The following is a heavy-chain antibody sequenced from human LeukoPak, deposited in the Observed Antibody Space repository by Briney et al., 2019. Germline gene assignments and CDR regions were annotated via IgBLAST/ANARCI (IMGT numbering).Heavy chain of an antibody. J-gene: IGHJ4*02. CDR1: DYSISSGYY. Sequence: PSETLSLTCSVSDYSISSGYYWGWIRQPPGKGLGWIGSIYHSGSTYYNPSLKSRVTISVDTSKNHFSLKLTSLTAADTAVYYCARVEAYSSGWYHAFFDYWGQGTLVTVSS. CDR2: IYHSGST. D-gene: IGHD6-19*01. CDR3: ARVEAYSSGWYHAFFDY. V-gene: IGHV4-38-2*02.